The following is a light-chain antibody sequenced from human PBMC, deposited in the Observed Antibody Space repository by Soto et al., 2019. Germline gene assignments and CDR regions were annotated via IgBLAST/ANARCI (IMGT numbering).Light chain of an antibody. V-gene: IGLV4-69*01. CDR3: QTWGTGIRV. Sequence: QSVLTQSPSASASLGASVKLTCTLSSGHSSYAIAWQQRQPEKGPRYLIKLNSDGSHNKGDGIPPRFSGSRSGAERYFTISSLQSDVETVYYCQTWGTGIRVFGTGTKVTVL. CDR1: SGHSSYA. J-gene: IGLJ1*01. CDR2: LNSDGSH.